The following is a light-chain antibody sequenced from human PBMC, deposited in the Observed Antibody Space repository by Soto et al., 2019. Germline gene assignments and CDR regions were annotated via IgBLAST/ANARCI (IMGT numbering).Light chain of an antibody. Sequence: VWTQSPGPLSLSPGESATLSCTASQTVRNNYLAWYQQKPGQAPRLLIYDASSRATGIPDRFSGGGSGTDFTLTISRLEPEDFAVYYCQQFSRYPLTFGGGTKV. V-gene: IGKV3-20*01. J-gene: IGKJ4*01. CDR3: QQFSRYPLT. CDR2: DAS. CDR1: QTVRNNY.